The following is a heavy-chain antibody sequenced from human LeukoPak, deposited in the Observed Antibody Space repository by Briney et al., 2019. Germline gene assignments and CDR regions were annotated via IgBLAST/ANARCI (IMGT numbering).Heavy chain of an antibody. CDR2: IYYSGST. Sequence: SETLSLTCTVSGGSISSGDYYWSWIRQPPGKGLEWIGYIYYSGSTYYNPSLKSRVTISVDTSKNQFSLKLSSVTAADTAVYYCARDLTGNDAFDIWGQGTMVTVSS. CDR1: GGSISSGDYY. D-gene: IGHD7-27*01. V-gene: IGHV4-30-4*01. CDR3: ARDLTGNDAFDI. J-gene: IGHJ3*02.